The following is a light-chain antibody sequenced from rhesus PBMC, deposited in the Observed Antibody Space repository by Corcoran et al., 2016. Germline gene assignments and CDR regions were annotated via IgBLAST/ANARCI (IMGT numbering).Light chain of an antibody. CDR1: QSISSW. CDR2: KAS. Sequence: DIQMTQSPSSLSASVGDTVTITCRASQSISSWLDWYQQKPGKAPKLLIYKASSLQSGVPSRFSGSGSGTDFTLTINSLQPEDFVTYSCLQYISSPYSFGQGTKVEIK. V-gene: IGKV1-22*01. CDR3: LQYISSPYS. J-gene: IGKJ2*01.